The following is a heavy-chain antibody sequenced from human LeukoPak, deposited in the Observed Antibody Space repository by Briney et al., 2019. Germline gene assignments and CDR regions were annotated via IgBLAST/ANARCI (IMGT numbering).Heavy chain of an antibody. CDR2: ISAYNGNT. J-gene: IGHJ4*02. CDR3: ARVRFRSSWYLLGY. CDR1: GYTFTSYG. Sequence: ASVKVSCKASGYTFTSYGISWVRQAPGQGLEWMGWISAYNGNTNYAQKLQGRVTMTRDTSISTAYMELSRLRSDDTAVYYCARVRFRSSWYLLGYWGQGTLVTVSS. V-gene: IGHV1-18*01. D-gene: IGHD6-13*01.